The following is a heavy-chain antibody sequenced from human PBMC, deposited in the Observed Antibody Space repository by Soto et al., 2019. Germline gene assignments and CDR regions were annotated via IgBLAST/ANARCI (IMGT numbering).Heavy chain of an antibody. V-gene: IGHV4-59*01. CDR3: AKEICDPNGCYGRWLDP. J-gene: IGHJ5*02. CDR1: GGSISSFY. CDR2: VFYSGST. Sequence: VQLQESGPGLAKPSATLSLTCTVSGGSISSFYWSWIRQPPGKGLAWIGNVFYSGSTIYNPSRKSRVTISVDTSKNQFSLNLSSVTAADTAVYYCAKEICDPNGCYGRWLDPWGQGTLVTVSS. D-gene: IGHD2-15*01.